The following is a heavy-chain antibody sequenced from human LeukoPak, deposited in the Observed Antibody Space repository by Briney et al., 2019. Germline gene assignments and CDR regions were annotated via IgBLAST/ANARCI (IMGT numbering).Heavy chain of an antibody. J-gene: IGHJ3*02. Sequence: ASVKVSCKASGYTFTGYYMHWVRQAPGQGLEWMGWINPNSGGTNYAQKFQGRVTMTRDTSISTAYMELSRLRSDDTAVYYCARGSYDSSGYPHDAFDIWGQGTMVTVSS. V-gene: IGHV1-2*02. CDR1: GYTFTGYY. D-gene: IGHD3-22*01. CDR2: INPNSGGT. CDR3: ARGSYDSSGYPHDAFDI.